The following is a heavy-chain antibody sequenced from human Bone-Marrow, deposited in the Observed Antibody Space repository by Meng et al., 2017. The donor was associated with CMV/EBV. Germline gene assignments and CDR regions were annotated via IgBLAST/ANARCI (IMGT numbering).Heavy chain of an antibody. CDR1: LSPSPIGVG. J-gene: IGHJ4*02. V-gene: IGHV2-5*01. CDR2: IYWNDDK. D-gene: IGHD6-13*01. CDR3: AHSLEYSSSWYDPYFDY. Sequence: LSPSPIGVGVSLIRHPPGKALAWLALIYWNDDKRYSPSLKSRLTITKDTSKNQVVLTMTNMDPVDTATYYCAHSLEYSSSWYDPYFDYWGQGTLVTVSS.